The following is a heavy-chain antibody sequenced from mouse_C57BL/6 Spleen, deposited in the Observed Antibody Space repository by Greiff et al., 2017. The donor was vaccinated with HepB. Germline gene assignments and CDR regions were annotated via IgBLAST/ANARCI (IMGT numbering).Heavy chain of an antibody. CDR1: GYAFSSYW. CDR2: IYPGDGDT. Sequence: QVQLQQSGAELVKPGASVKISCKASGYAFSSYWMNWVKQRPGKGLEWIGQIYPGDGDTNYNGKFKGKATLTADKSSSTAYMQLSSLTSEDSAVYFCARLRYYGNPYWYFDVWGTGTTVTVSS. J-gene: IGHJ1*03. V-gene: IGHV1-80*01. CDR3: ARLRYYGNPYWYFDV. D-gene: IGHD2-1*01.